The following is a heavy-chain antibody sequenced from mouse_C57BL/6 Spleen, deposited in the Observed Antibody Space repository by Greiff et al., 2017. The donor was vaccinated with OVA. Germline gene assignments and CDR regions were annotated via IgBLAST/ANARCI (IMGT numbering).Heavy chain of an antibody. CDR2: ISSGGDYI. CDR1: GFTFSSYA. V-gene: IGHV5-9-1*02. D-gene: IGHD2-4*01. J-gene: IGHJ3*01. CDR3: TRASYDSFAY. Sequence: EVKVEESGEGLVKPGGSLKLSCAASGFTFSSYAMSWVRQTPEKRLEWVAYISSGGDYIYYADTVKGRFTISRDNARNTLYLQMSSLKSEDTAMYYCTRASYDSFAYWGQGTLVTVSA.